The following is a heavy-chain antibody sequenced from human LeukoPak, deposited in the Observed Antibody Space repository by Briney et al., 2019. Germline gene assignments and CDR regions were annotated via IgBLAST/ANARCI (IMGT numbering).Heavy chain of an antibody. Sequence: GGSLRLSCAASGFTFSSFAMNWVRQAPGKGLEWVSTMSGDATSTYYADSVKGRFTISRDNSKNTLYLQMNSLRAENTAVYYCAKRTSGSSWYSSDYWGQGTLVTVSS. J-gene: IGHJ4*02. CDR1: GFTFSSFA. D-gene: IGHD6-13*01. CDR3: AKRTSGSSWYSSDY. V-gene: IGHV3-23*01. CDR2: MSGDATST.